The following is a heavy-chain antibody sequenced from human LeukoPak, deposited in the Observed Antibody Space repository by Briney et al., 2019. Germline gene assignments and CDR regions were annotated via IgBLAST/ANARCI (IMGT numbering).Heavy chain of an antibody. CDR3: ARRDYDSSNGAFDI. D-gene: IGHD3-22*01. J-gene: IGHJ3*02. CDR2: IYPGDSDT. V-gene: IGHV5-51*01. CDR1: GHTFTSYW. Sequence: ESLKISCNVSGHTFTSYWIGWVRHMPGKGLEWIGTIYPGDSDTTYSPSLQGQVTISADKSISTAYLQWSSLKASDTAMYYCARRDYDSSNGAFDIWGQGTMVTVSS.